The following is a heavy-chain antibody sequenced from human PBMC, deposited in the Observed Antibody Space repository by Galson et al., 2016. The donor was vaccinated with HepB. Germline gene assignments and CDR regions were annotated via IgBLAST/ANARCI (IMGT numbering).Heavy chain of an antibody. V-gene: IGHV7-4-1*02. CDR3: AREGRGFDF. CDR1: GYNFSTHA. D-gene: IGHD3-10*01. J-gene: IGHJ4*01. Sequence: SVKVSCKASGYNFSTHAITWVRQAPGQGLEWMGWISTNTGNPTYAQGLTGRFVFSLDTSVRTVYLQINSLAADDTGVYFCAREGRGFDFWGQGTLVT. CDR2: ISTNTGNP.